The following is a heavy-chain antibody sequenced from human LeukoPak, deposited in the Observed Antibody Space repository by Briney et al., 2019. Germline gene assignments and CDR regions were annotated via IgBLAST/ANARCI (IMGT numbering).Heavy chain of an antibody. Sequence: GGSLRLSCAASGFTFSSYAMHWVRQAPGKGLEWVAVISYDGSNKYYADSVKGRFTISRDNPKNTLYLQMNSLRAEDTAVYYCARDYYDSSGYYHWFDPWGQGTLVTVSS. CDR2: ISYDGSNK. V-gene: IGHV3-30-3*01. D-gene: IGHD3-22*01. CDR1: GFTFSSYA. CDR3: ARDYYDSSGYYHWFDP. J-gene: IGHJ5*02.